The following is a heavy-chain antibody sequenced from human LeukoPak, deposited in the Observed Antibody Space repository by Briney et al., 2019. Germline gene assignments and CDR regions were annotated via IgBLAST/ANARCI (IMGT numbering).Heavy chain of an antibody. CDR3: ARDALGYSYGDY. D-gene: IGHD5-18*01. CDR1: GFTFSSYG. Sequence: GRSLRLSCAASGFTFSSYGMHWVRQAPGKGLEWVAVIWYDGSNKYYADSVKGRFTISRDNSKNTLYLQMNSLRAEDTAAYYCARDALGYSYGDYWGQGTLVTVSS. V-gene: IGHV3-33*01. J-gene: IGHJ4*02. CDR2: IWYDGSNK.